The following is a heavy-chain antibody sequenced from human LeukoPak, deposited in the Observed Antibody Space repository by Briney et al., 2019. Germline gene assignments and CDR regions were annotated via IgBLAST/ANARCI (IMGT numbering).Heavy chain of an antibody. CDR3: ARILYGDLRSGAYYYYYGMDV. CDR1: GGSFSSYY. D-gene: IGHD4-17*01. J-gene: IGHJ6*02. CDR2: INHSGST. Sequence: SETLSLTCAVSGGSFSSYYWSWIRQPPGKGLEWVGEINHSGSTNYYPSLKRRLTISVDTSKNQFSLQLSSVTAAETTVDYCARILYGDLRSGAYYYYYGMDVWGQGTTVTVSS. V-gene: IGHV4-34*01.